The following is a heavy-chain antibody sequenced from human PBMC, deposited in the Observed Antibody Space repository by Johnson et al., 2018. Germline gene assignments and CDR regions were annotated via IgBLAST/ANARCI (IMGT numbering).Heavy chain of an antibody. CDR3: ARSRGHYYYYYRDV. J-gene: IGHJ6*03. V-gene: IGHV3-9*01. CDR2: IYWNSGII. Sequence: VQLVQSGGGLVQPGRSLRLSCEGSGFSFDDYAMHWVRQAPGKGLEWVSGIYWNSGIIGYADSVKGRFTISRDHAKNSLFLQMNSLRAEDSALYYCARSRGHYYYYYRDVWGKGTTVTVSS. D-gene: IGHD3-10*01. CDR1: GFSFDDYA.